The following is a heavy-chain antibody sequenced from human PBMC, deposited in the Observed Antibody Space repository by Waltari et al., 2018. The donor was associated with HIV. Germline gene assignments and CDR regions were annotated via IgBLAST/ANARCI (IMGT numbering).Heavy chain of an antibody. Sequence: QVQLVQSGSELKKPGASVKVSCKASGYTFTNNDVNWVRQAPGQGLEWMGWINTKTGNPTYAQGFTGRFVFSLDTSVSTAYLQISSLKAEDTAFYYCARYTTGWYDSWGQGTLVTVSS. CDR2: INTKTGNP. CDR1: GYTFTNND. J-gene: IGHJ5*01. CDR3: ARYTTGWYDS. D-gene: IGHD6-19*01. V-gene: IGHV7-4-1*02.